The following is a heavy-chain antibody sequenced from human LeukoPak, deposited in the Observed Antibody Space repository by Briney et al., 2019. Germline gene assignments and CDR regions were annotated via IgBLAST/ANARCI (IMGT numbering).Heavy chain of an antibody. CDR1: GGSFSGYY. CDR3: ARGPKGGTMIVVPTWSPFDC. CDR2: INHSGST. Sequence: PSETLSLTCAVYGGSFSGYYWSWIRQPPGKGLEWIGEINHSGSTNHNPSLKSRVTISVDTSKNQFSLKLSSVTAADTAVYYCARGPKGGTMIVVPTWSPFDCWGQGTLVTVSS. V-gene: IGHV4-34*01. D-gene: IGHD3-22*01. J-gene: IGHJ4*02.